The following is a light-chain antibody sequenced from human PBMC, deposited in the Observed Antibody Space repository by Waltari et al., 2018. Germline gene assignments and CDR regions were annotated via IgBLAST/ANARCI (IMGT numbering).Light chain of an antibody. V-gene: IGLV2-14*01. Sequence: QSALTQPASVSASPGQSITISRTGTSGDIGGSAFVSWYQHHPGRAPKVLIFDVNHRPSGISDRFSGSKSGNTASLTISGLQTEDDADYFCSSPSTNNIVVFGGGTKVTVL. J-gene: IGLJ2*01. CDR2: DVN. CDR3: SSPSTNNIVV. CDR1: SGDIGGSAF.